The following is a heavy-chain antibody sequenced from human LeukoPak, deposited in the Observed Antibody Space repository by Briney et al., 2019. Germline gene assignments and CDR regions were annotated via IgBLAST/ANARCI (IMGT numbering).Heavy chain of an antibody. V-gene: IGHV3-7*03. CDR3: ARLQWEPPDY. Sequence: HPGGSLRLSCAASGLSISNSWMSWFRLAPGKGPEWVANIKQDGSEKYRVDSVKGRFTVSRDNANNLLYLQMNSLRVEDTAVYYCARLQWEPPDYWGQGTLVIVSS. D-gene: IGHD1-26*01. CDR2: IKQDGSEK. J-gene: IGHJ4*02. CDR1: GLSISNSW.